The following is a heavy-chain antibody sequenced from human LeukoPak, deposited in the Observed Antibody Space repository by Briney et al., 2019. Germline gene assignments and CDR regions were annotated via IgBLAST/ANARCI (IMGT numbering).Heavy chain of an antibody. CDR3: ARDCYTTGCY. V-gene: IGHV3-66*01. CDR2: IYSGGST. D-gene: IGHD3-16*02. CDR1: GFTVNNNY. J-gene: IGHJ4*02. Sequence: GGSLRLSCAASGFTVNNNYMSWVRQAPGKGLEWVSVIYSGGSTYYADSVKGRFTISRDNSKNTLYLQMNSLRAEDTAVYYRARDCYTTGCYWGQGTLVTVSS.